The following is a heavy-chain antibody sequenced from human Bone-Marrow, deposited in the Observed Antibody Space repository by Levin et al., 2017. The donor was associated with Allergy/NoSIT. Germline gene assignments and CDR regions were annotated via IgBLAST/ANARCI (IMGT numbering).Heavy chain of an antibody. J-gene: IGHJ4*02. V-gene: IGHV1-2*02. CDR2: INPYTGDT. CDR3: ARSLIKGVDLDY. CDR1: GYIFTGYF. Sequence: GASVKVSCKASGYIFTGYFIHWVRQAPGQGLEWMGWINPYTGDTDFAEKYQGRVTVTSVTSITTAYMELRTLTSDDTAIYYCARSLIKGVDLDYWGQGTLVTVS. D-gene: IGHD3-16*01.